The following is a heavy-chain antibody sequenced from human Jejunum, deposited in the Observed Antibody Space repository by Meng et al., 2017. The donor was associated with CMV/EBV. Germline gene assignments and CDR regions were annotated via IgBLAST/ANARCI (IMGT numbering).Heavy chain of an antibody. D-gene: IGHD1-1*01. CDR2: MSYDGSKI. V-gene: IGHV3-30-3*01. J-gene: IGHJ5*02. Sequence: SGFTFSTYTMHWVRQAPGKGLEWVALMSYDGSKISYADSVKDRFTISRDNSKNILYLQINNLRPEDTAMYHCAREAVHNRLADPWGQGTRVTVSS. CDR1: GFTFSTYT. CDR3: AREAVHNRLADP.